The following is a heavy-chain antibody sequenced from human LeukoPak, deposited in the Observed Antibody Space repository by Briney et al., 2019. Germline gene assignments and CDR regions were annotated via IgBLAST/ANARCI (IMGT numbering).Heavy chain of an antibody. J-gene: IGHJ4*02. CDR2: ISGSGGST. CDR3: AKDLGFGGVIGGGFNY. D-gene: IGHD3-16*02. V-gene: IGHV3-23*01. CDR1: GFTFSSYA. Sequence: GASLRLSCAASGFTFSSYAMSWVRQAPGKGLEWVSAISGSGGSTYYADSLKGRFTISRDNSKNTLYVQMNSLRAEDTPVYYCAKDLGFGGVIGGGFNYWGQGTLVTVSS.